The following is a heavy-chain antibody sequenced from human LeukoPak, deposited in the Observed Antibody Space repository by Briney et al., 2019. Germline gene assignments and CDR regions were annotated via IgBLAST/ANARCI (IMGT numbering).Heavy chain of an antibody. V-gene: IGHV1-2*02. D-gene: IGHD4-17*01. CDR2: INPNSGST. J-gene: IGHJ4*02. Sequence: ASVKVSCKASGYTFTGYYMHWVRQAPGQGLEWMGWINPNSGSTNYAQKFQGRVTMTRDTSISTAYMELSRLRSDDTAVYYCARIHDYGDYRAGDYWGQGTLVTVSS. CDR3: ARIHDYGDYRAGDY. CDR1: GYTFTGYY.